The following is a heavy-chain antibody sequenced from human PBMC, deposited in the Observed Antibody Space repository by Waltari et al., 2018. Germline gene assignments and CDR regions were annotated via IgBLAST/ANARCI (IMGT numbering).Heavy chain of an antibody. J-gene: IGHJ3*01. CDR3: ATYIGASVGTAAFDV. Sequence: ESGPGLVKPSETLSLTCSVSGGSITSSRHYWGWIRQPPGQGLAWIGTISYAGATYSSPSLNSRVTVSRDTPKNQLSLTLGSVTASDTAVYYCATYIGASVGTAAFDVWGQGAMVTVSS. CDR1: GGSITSSRHY. V-gene: IGHV4-39*01. CDR2: ISYAGAT. D-gene: IGHD5-12*01.